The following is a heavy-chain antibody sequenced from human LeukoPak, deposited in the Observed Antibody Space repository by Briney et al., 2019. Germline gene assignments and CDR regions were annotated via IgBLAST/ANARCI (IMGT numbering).Heavy chain of an antibody. V-gene: IGHV5-10-1*01. CDR1: GHNLRTHY. J-gene: IGHJ4*02. CDR2: IDPSDSYS. CDR3: ARRPAGVLADTDFLES. D-gene: IGHD3-16*01. Sequence: PGESLRISCRDSGHNLRTHYINWLRQMPGKGLEWMGRIDPSDSYSDYSPSFQGHVTMTADKSTNTAYLHWTRLNTSDTAIYYCARRPAGVLADTDFLESRGQGTLVTVSS.